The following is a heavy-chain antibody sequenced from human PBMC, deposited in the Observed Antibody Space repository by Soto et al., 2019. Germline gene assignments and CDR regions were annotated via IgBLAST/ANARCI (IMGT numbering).Heavy chain of an antibody. D-gene: IGHD6-19*01. Sequence: PTETLSVTCPVSGGSISVYYWSWIRQPPGKGLEWIGYIYYSGSTNYNPFPKSRVTISVDTSKNQSSLKLNSVTAADTAVYYCARHPGYRSDWYDYWGQVTLV. CDR1: GGSISVYY. CDR2: IYYSGST. J-gene: IGHJ4*02. V-gene: IGHV4-59*01. CDR3: ARHPGYRSDWYDY.